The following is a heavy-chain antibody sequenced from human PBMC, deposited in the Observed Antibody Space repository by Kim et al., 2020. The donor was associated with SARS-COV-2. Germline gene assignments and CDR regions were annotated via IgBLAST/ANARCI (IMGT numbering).Heavy chain of an antibody. V-gene: IGHV7-4-1*02. CDR3: TGKFWSAHYFDY. D-gene: IGHD3-3*01. J-gene: IGHJ4*02. Sequence: ASVKVSCKASGYTFTDYAMIWVRQAPGQGLEYMGWINTNTGNPTYAQGFTGRFVFSLDTSVTTAYLQISSLKAEDTAVSSCTGKFWSAHYFDYWGQGTLVPVSS. CDR1: GYTFTDYA. CDR2: INTNTGNP.